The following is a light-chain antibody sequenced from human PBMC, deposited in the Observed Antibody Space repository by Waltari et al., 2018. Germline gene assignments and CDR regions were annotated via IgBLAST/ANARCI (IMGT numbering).Light chain of an antibody. CDR3: QQCYTFPYT. Sequence: DIVLTQSPDSLAVSLGERATINCKSSQSVVFSSNNKNYLAWYQKKPGQPPKLLITWASTRESGVPDRFSGSGSETDFTLTISSLQAEDVAVYYCQQCYTFPYTFGQGTKLEIK. CDR2: WAS. J-gene: IGKJ2*01. CDR1: QSVVFSSNNKNY. V-gene: IGKV4-1*01.